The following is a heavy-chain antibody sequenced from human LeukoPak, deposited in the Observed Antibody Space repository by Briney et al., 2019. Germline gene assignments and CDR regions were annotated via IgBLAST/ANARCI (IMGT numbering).Heavy chain of an antibody. CDR2: IYHSGST. J-gene: IGHJ4*02. V-gene: IGHV4-4*02. CDR1: GGSISSSNW. D-gene: IGHD6-19*01. Sequence: SGTLSLTCAVSGGSISSSNWWSWVRQPPGKGLEWIGEIYHSGSTNYNPSLKSRVTISINTSKNQFSLKLTSVTAADTAVYYCARAGGSGLIDYWGQGTLVTVSS. CDR3: ARAGGSGLIDY.